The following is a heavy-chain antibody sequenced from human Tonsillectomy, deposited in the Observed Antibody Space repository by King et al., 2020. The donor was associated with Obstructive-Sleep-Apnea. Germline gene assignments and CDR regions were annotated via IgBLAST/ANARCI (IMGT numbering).Heavy chain of an antibody. D-gene: IGHD2-15*01. V-gene: IGHV4-61*01. CDR1: GGSVRSSSYY. Sequence: VPLQESGPGLVKPSETLSLTCTVSGGSVRSSSYYWSWIRQPPGKGLEWIGYVYYTGSTDYNPSLNGRVAISVDTSKNQFSLKVRSVTAADTAVYFCAREGGSSIWYFDLWGRGTVVTVSS. J-gene: IGHJ2*01. CDR3: AREGGSSIWYFDL. CDR2: VYYTGST.